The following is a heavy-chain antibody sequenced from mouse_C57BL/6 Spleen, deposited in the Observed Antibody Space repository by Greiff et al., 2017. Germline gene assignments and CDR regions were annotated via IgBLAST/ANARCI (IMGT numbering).Heavy chain of an antibody. CDR1: GYTFTSYW. J-gene: IGHJ4*01. CDR2: TDTNCGGT. D-gene: IGHD2-10*02. V-gene: IGHV1-72*01. CDR3: AISPGPLGYAMDY. Sequence: QVQLQQPGAELVKPGASVKLSCKASGYTFTSYWMHWVKQRPGRGLEWIGRTDTNCGGTEYYEKCKSKATLTVDKPSITADMQLRRLTSEDYAVYYCAISPGPLGYAMDYWGQGTSVTVSS.